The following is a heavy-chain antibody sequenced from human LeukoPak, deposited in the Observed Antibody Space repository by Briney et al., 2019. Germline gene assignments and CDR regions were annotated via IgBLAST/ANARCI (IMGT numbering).Heavy chain of an antibody. CDR3: ARGYCSSTSCYLNWFDP. V-gene: IGHV4-34*01. D-gene: IGHD2-2*01. CDR1: GGSFSGYY. CDR2: INHSGST. Sequence: PSETLSLXCAVYGGSFSGYYWSWIRQPPGKGLEWIGEINHSGSTNYNPSLKSRVTISVDTSKNQFSLKLSSVTAADTAVYYCARGYCSSTSCYLNWFDPWGQGTLVTVSS. J-gene: IGHJ5*02.